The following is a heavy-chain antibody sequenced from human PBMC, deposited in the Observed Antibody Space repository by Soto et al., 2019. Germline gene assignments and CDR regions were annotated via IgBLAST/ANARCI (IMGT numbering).Heavy chain of an antibody. D-gene: IGHD2-2*01. V-gene: IGHV1-18*04. J-gene: IGHJ5*02. Sequence: ASVKVSCKASGYTFTSYGISWLRQAPGQGLEWMGLISAYNGNTNYAQKLQGRVTMTTDTSTSTAYMELRSLRSDDTAVYYCARHIVVATAAINWFDPSGQGTLVTVSS. CDR2: ISAYNGNT. CDR3: ARHIVVATAAINWFDP. CDR1: GYTFTSYG.